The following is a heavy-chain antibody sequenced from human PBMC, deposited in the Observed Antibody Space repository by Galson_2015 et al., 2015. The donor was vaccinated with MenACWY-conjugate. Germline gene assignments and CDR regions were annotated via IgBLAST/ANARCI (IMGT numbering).Heavy chain of an antibody. CDR1: GYTFRSYS. CDR3: ARGQTSTGSFDL. CDR2: INVGNGNT. D-gene: IGHD1-1*01. V-gene: IGHV1-3*01. J-gene: IGHJ5*02. Sequence: SVKVSCKASGYTFRSYSMHWVRQAPGQRLEWMGWINVGNGNTKYAQKFRGSITLTRDTSTSTIYMELNSLRSDDTAFYYCARGQTSTGSFDLWGQGTLVTVSS.